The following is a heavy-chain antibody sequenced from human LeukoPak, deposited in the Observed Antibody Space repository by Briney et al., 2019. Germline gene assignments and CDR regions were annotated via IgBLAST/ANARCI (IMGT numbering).Heavy chain of an antibody. CDR3: AIDKRGYSYGYFDY. Sequence: SETLSLPCTVSGGSTSSYYWSWIRQPPGKGLEWIGYIYYSGSTNYNPSLKSRVTISVDTSKNQFSLKLSSVTAADTAVYYCAIDKRGYSYGYFDYWGQGTLVTVSS. CDR2: IYYSGST. CDR1: GGSTSSYY. J-gene: IGHJ4*02. D-gene: IGHD5-18*01. V-gene: IGHV4-59*01.